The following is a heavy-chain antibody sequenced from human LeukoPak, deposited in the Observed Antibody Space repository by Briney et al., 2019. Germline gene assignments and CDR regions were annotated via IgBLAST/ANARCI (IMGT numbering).Heavy chain of an antibody. D-gene: IGHD6-19*01. CDR1: GFTFSDYN. CDR2: ISSGSSTI. J-gene: IGHJ4*02. V-gene: IGHV3-48*01. Sequence: PGGSLRLSCAASGFTFSDYNMNWVRQAPGKGLEWASYISSGSSTIDYADSVKGRFTISRDNSKNTLYLQMNSLRAEDTAVYYCAKDATYSSGWYRDYWGQGTLVTVSS. CDR3: AKDATYSSGWYRDY.